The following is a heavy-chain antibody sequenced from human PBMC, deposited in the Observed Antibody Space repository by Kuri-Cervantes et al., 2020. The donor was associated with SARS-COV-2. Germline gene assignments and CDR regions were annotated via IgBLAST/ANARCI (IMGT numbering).Heavy chain of an antibody. J-gene: IGHJ4*02. CDR2: IYYSGST. CDR1: GVSISSSSYY. D-gene: IGHD3-22*01. CDR3: ARLGYDSSGYKDYYFDY. V-gene: IGHV4-39*01. Sequence: SETLSLTCTVSGVSISSSSYYWGWIRQPPGKGLEWIGSIYYSGSTYYNPSLKGRVTISVDTSKNQFSLKLSSVTAADTAVYYCARLGYDSSGYKDYYFDYWGQGTLVTVSS.